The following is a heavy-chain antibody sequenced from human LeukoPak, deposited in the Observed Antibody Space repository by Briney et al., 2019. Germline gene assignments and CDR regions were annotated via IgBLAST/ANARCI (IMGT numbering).Heavy chain of an antibody. J-gene: IGHJ5*02. CDR3: ARDSGYSSSYLKRGWFDP. CDR1: GFTFDDYA. V-gene: IGHV3-9*01. Sequence: PGGSLRLSCAASGFTFDDYAMHWVRQAPGKGLEWVSGISWNSGNIGYADSVKGRFTISRDNAKNSLYLQMNSLRAEDTAVYYCARDSGYSSSYLKRGWFDPWGQGTLVTVSS. CDR2: ISWNSGNI. D-gene: IGHD6-6*01.